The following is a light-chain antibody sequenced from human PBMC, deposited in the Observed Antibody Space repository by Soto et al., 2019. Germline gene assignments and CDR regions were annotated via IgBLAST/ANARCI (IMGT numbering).Light chain of an antibody. J-gene: IGKJ3*01. V-gene: IGKV3-20*01. CDR1: QSVSSSY. CDR2: GAS. Sequence: EIVLTQSPGTLSLSPGERATLSCRASQSVSSSYLAWYQQKPGQAPRLLIYGASSRATGIPDRFSGSGSGTDFTLTISRLEPEDFAVYYCQHYGSSPLTFGPATKVDIK. CDR3: QHYGSSPLT.